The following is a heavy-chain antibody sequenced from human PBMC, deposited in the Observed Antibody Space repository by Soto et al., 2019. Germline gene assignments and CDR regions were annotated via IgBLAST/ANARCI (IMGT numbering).Heavy chain of an antibody. CDR2: INSRGIST. CDR1: GIPFSNYA. D-gene: IGHD3-10*01. Sequence: EVQLLESGGGWVQPGGSLRLSCAASGIPFSNYAMTWVRQAPGKGLEWLSTINSRGISTYYADSVKGRFTISRDNSKNMLYLQMNSLRADDTAVYYCAKVDSETWFGPFGGFDPWGQGTLVTVSS. V-gene: IGHV3-23*01. J-gene: IGHJ5*02. CDR3: AKVDSETWFGPFGGFDP.